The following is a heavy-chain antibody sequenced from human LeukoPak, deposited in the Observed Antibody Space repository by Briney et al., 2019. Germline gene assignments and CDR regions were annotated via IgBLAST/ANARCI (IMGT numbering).Heavy chain of an antibody. Sequence: PSETLSLTCTVSGGSISSYYWSWIRQPSRKRLEWIGRIYTSGSTNYNPFLKSRVTMSVDTSKSQFSLKLSSVTAADTAVYYCARDSAYYDILTGYPGEYYFDYWGQGTLVTVSS. J-gene: IGHJ4*02. CDR1: GGSISSYY. D-gene: IGHD3-9*01. CDR3: ARDSAYYDILTGYPGEYYFDY. CDR2: IYTSGST. V-gene: IGHV4-4*07.